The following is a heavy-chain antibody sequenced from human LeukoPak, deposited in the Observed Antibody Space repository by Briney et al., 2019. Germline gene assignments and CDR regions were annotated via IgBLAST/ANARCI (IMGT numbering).Heavy chain of an antibody. CDR2: IYPGDSDT. CDR3: ARGHDTSGYYYGY. J-gene: IGHJ4*02. V-gene: IGHV5-51*01. D-gene: IGHD3-22*01. Sequence: GESLKISCKGSGDSFTSYWIGWVRQMPGKGLEWMGIIYPGDSDTRYSPSFQGQVTISADKSISTAYLQWSSLKASDTAMYYCARGHDTSGYYYGYWGQGTLVTVSS. CDR1: GDSFTSYW.